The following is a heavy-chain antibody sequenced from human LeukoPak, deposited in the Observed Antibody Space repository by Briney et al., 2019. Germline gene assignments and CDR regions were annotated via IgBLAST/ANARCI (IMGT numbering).Heavy chain of an antibody. CDR1: GGSISSSSYY. CDR3: ARDRLYSSSWYGFDP. D-gene: IGHD6-13*01. V-gene: IGHV4-39*07. CDR2: IYYSGST. J-gene: IGHJ5*02. Sequence: PSETLSLTCTVSGGSISSSSYYWGWIRQPPGKGLEWIGNIYYSGSTYYNPSLKSRVTISVDTSKNQFSLKLSSVTAADTAVYYCARDRLYSSSWYGFDPWGQGTLVTVSS.